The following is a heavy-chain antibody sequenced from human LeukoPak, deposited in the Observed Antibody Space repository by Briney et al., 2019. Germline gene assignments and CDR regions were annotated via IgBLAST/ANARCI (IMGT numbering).Heavy chain of an antibody. CDR2: IVGRNGDT. V-gene: IGHV3-23*01. CDR1: GFTFSNYG. J-gene: IGHJ4*02. D-gene: IGHD3-3*01. Sequence: GGSLRLSCAASGFTFSNYGMTWVRQAPGKTLEWVSTIVGRNGDTYYTDSVKGRFTISRDNSKNTLYLQMNSLRAEDTAVYYCAKDGLGYDFWSGTYFDYWGQGTLVTVSS. CDR3: AKDGLGYDFWSGTYFDY.